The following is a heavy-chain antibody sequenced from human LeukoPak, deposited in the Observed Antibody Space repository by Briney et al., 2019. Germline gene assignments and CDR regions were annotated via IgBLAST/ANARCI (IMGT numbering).Heavy chain of an antibody. J-gene: IGHJ6*03. Sequence: SETLSLTCSVSGASMSDHSWSWIRQPPGKGLEWIANIDDTGFTNDNPSLKSRVTSSIDTSKNQFSLRLTSVTAADTAVYYRARGTTVATRHYYSYYMDAWGRGTTVTVSS. D-gene: IGHD4-23*01. V-gene: IGHV4-59*11. CDR3: ARGTTVATRHYYSYYMDA. CDR1: GASMSDHS. CDR2: IDDTGFT.